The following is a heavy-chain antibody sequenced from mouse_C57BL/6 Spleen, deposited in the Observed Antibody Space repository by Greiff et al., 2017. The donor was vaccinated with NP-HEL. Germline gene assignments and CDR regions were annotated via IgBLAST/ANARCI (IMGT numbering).Heavy chain of an antibody. Sequence: EVKVEESGGGLVQPGGSMKLSCVASGFTFSNYWMNWVRQSPETGLEWVAQIRLKSDTSATPSAESVNGRFTISRDDSKSSVYLQMNNLRAEDTVIYYCTAYSKTDVDYWGKGTTLTVSS. CDR2: IRLKSDTSAT. D-gene: IGHD2-5*01. J-gene: IGHJ2*01. CDR3: TAYSKTDVDY. CDR1: GFTFSNYW. V-gene: IGHV6-3*01.